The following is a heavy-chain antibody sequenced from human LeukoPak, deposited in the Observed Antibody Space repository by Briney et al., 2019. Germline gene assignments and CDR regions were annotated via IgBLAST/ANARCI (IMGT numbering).Heavy chain of an antibody. CDR3: AREPEYSSSSPYYYYYYMDV. D-gene: IGHD6-6*01. J-gene: IGHJ6*03. CDR2: IYTSGST. CDR1: GGSISSYY. Sequence: ETLSLTCTVSGGSISSYYWSWIRQPAGKGLEWIGRIYTSGSTNYNPSLKSRVTMSVDTSKNQFSLKLSSVTAADTAVYYCAREPEYSSSSPYYYYYYMDVWGKGTTVTVSS. V-gene: IGHV4-4*07.